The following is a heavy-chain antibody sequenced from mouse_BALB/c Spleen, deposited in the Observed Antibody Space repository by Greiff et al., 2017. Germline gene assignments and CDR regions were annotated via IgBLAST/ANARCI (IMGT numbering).Heavy chain of an antibody. Sequence: DVQLQESGGGLVQPGGSLKLSCAASGFDFSRYWMSWVRQAPGKGLEWIGEINPDSSTINYTPSLKDKFIISRDNAKNTLYLQMSKVRSEDTALYYCARLYYYGSRGYFDYWGQGTTLTVSS. D-gene: IGHD1-1*01. CDR2: INPDSSTI. V-gene: IGHV4-1*02. CDR1: GFDFSRYW. CDR3: ARLYYYGSRGYFDY. J-gene: IGHJ2*01.